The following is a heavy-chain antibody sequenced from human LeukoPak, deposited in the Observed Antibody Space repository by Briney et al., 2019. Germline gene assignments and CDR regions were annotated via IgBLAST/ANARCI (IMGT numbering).Heavy chain of an antibody. D-gene: IGHD6-19*01. CDR1: GYTFTTYG. CDR3: ARQSAIAVAAAGY. V-gene: IGHV1-18*01. CDR2: ISAYNGNT. J-gene: IGHJ4*02. Sequence: ASVKVSFKASGYTFTTYGISWVRQAPGQGLEWMGWISAYNGNTNYAQKLQDRVTMTTDTSTSTAYMELRSLRSDDTAVYYCARQSAIAVAAAGYWGQGTLVTVSS.